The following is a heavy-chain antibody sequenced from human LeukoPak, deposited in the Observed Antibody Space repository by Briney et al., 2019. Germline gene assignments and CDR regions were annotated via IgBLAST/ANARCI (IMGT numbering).Heavy chain of an antibody. CDR1: GGTFSSYA. J-gene: IGHJ4*02. D-gene: IGHD3-16*01. Sequence: GASVKVSCKASGGTFSSYAISWVRQAPGQGLEWMGRIIPIFGIANYAQKFQGRVTITADKSTSTAYMELSSLRSEDTAVYYCARDEGYDGSYSDYWGQGTLATVSS. V-gene: IGHV1-69*04. CDR2: IIPIFGIA. CDR3: ARDEGYDGSYSDY.